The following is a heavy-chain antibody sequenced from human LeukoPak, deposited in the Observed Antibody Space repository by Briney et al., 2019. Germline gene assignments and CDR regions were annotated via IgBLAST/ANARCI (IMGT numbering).Heavy chain of an antibody. J-gene: IGHJ6*03. CDR1: GYTFTSYD. CDR3: ARDEGDRGYYYYYMDV. D-gene: IGHD2-21*02. V-gene: IGHV1-8*02. Sequence: ASVKVSCKASGYTFTSYDINWVRQATGQGLEWMGWMNPNSGNTGYAQKFQGRVTMTRDTSISTAYMELSRLRSDDTAVYYCARDEGDRGYYYYYMDVWGKGTTVTVSS. CDR2: MNPNSGNT.